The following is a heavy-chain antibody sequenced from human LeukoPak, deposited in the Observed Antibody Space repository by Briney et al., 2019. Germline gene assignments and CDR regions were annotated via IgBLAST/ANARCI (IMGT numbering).Heavy chain of an antibody. V-gene: IGHV4-30-4*01. Sequence: SQTLSLTCTVSGGSIGDYYWCWIRQPPGQGLEWLGYIHYSGTTYYNPSLKSRLIISIDASKNQFSLNLSSVTAADTAVYYCARESPPDAFDIWGRGTVVTVPS. CDR1: GGSIGDYY. CDR3: ARESPPDAFDI. CDR2: IHYSGTT. J-gene: IGHJ3*02.